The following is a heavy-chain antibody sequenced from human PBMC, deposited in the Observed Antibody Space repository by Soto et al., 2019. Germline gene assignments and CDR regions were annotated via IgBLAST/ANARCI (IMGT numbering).Heavy chain of an antibody. CDR1: GFTFSSYA. CDR2: ISGSGDST. J-gene: IGHJ4*02. D-gene: IGHD6-19*01. Sequence: PGGSLRLSCAASGFTFSSYAMSWVRQAPGKGLEWVSVISGSGDSTYYADSVKGRFTISRDNSKNTLYLQMNSLRAEDTAVYYCSRRTSGWYFDYWGQGTLVTAPQ. CDR3: SRRTSGWYFDY. V-gene: IGHV3-23*01.